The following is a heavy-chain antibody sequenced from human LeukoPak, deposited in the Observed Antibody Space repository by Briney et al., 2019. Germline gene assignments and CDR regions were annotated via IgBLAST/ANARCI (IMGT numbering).Heavy chain of an antibody. CDR1: GLTVSSNY. Sequence: SGGSLRLSCAASGLTVSSNYMSWVRQAPGKGLEWVSVIYTGGSTSYADSVKGRFTISRDNSKNTLYLQMNSLRVEDTAVYYCARRPINYYDSSGDMSGMDVWGQGTTVTVSS. J-gene: IGHJ6*02. V-gene: IGHV3-66*01. CDR2: IYTGGST. CDR3: ARRPINYYDSSGDMSGMDV. D-gene: IGHD3-22*01.